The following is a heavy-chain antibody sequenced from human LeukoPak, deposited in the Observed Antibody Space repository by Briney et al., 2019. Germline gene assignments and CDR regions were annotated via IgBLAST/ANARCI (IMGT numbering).Heavy chain of an antibody. Sequence: PGGSLRPSCAASGFTFSSYGMRWVRHAPRKGLEWVPAISGSGGSTYYADSVKGRFTISRDNSKNTLYLQMNSLRAEDTAVYYCAKDPEWELWFPNYFDYWGQGTLVTVSS. V-gene: IGHV3-23*01. CDR2: ISGSGGST. D-gene: IGHD1-26*01. J-gene: IGHJ4*02. CDR3: AKDPEWELWFPNYFDY. CDR1: GFTFSSYG.